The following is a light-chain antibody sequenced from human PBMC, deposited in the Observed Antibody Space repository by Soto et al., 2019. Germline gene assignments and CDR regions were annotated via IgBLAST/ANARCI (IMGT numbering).Light chain of an antibody. CDR3: QQYGNFPYT. CDR1: QSVNNNF. J-gene: IGKJ2*01. V-gene: IGKV3-20*01. Sequence: EIVRTQSPATLSVSPGERATLSCRASQSVNNNFLAWYGQKPGQAPRLLIHGPSRRASGIPDRFSGSGSGTDFTLTISRLEPEDFAVYYCQQYGNFPYTFGPGTKVDNK. CDR2: GPS.